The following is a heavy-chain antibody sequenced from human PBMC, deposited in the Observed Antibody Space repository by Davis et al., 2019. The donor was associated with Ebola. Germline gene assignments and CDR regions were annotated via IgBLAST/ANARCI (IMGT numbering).Heavy chain of an antibody. CDR3: ARDAVTIFGVVMYGMDV. V-gene: IGHV1-69*05. J-gene: IGHJ6*02. D-gene: IGHD3-3*01. CDR1: GGTFSSYG. CDR2: IIPIFGTA. Sequence: AASVKVSCKASGGTFSSYGISWVRQAPGQGLEWMGGIIPIFGTANYAQKLQGRVTMTTDTSTSTAYMELRSLRSDDTAVYYCARDAVTIFGVVMYGMDVWGQGTTVTVSS.